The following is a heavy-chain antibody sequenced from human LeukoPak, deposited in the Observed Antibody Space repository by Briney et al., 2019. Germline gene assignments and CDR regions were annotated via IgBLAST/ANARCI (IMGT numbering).Heavy chain of an antibody. D-gene: IGHD3-9*01. J-gene: IGHJ6*02. CDR1: GFTFSSYA. Sequence: GGSLRLSCAASGFTFSSYAISWVRQAPGQGLEWMGGIIPIFGTANYAQKFQGRVTITADESTSTAYMELSSLRSEDTAVYYCASARGLRYFDWLYPSYYYYGMDVWGQGTTVTVSS. CDR2: IIPIFGTA. CDR3: ASARGLRYFDWLYPSYYYYGMDV. V-gene: IGHV1-69*01.